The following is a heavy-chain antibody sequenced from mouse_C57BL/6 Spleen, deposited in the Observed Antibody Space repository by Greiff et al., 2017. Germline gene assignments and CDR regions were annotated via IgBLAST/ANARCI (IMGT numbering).Heavy chain of an antibody. CDR3: AKTLNRDWYFDV. V-gene: IGHV5-17*01. CDR1: GFTFSDYG. Sequence: DVQLVESGGGLVKPGGSLKLSCAASGFTFSDYGMHWVRQAPEKGLAWVAYISSGSSTIYYADTVKGRFTSSGDNAKNTLLLQMTSLRSEDTAMYYCAKTLNRDWYFDVWGTGTTVTVSS. J-gene: IGHJ1*03. CDR2: ISSGSSTI.